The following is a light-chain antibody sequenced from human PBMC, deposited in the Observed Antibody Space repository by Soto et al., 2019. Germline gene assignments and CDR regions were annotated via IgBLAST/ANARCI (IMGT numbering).Light chain of an antibody. V-gene: IGLV1-40*01. CDR3: QSYDSSLSGPRV. J-gene: IGLJ2*01. Sequence: QSVLTQPPSVSGAPGQRVTISCTGSSSNIGAGYDVHWYQQLPGTAPKLLIYGNSNRPSGVPDRFSGSKSGTSASLAITGLQAEDEADYYGQSYDSSLSGPRVFGGGTKVTVL. CDR1: SSNIGAGYD. CDR2: GNS.